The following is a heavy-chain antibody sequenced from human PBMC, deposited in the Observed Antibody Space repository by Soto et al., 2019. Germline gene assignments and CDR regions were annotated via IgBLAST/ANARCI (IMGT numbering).Heavy chain of an antibody. J-gene: IGHJ6*03. CDR3: GKDKESDLDYYYMDV. Sequence: GGSLRLSCAASGFTFDDYAMHWVRQAPGKGLEWVSGISWNSGSIGYADSVKGRFTISRDNAKNSLYLQMNSLRAEDTALYYCGKDKESDLDYYYMDVWGKGTTVTVSS. CDR2: ISWNSGSI. V-gene: IGHV3-9*01. CDR1: GFTFDDYA.